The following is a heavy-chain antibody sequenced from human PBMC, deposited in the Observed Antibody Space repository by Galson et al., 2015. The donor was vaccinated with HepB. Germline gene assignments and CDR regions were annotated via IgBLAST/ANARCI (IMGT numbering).Heavy chain of an antibody. CDR2: IIPIFGTA. CDR1: GGTFSSYA. D-gene: IGHD2-2*03. CDR3: ARSLGVDIVVVPAAPYYYYMDV. J-gene: IGHJ6*03. V-gene: IGHV1-69*13. Sequence: SVKVSCKASGGTFSSYAISWVRQAPGQGLEWMGGIIPIFGTANYAQKFQGRVTITADESTSTAYMELSSLRSEDTAVYYCARSLGVDIVVVPAAPYYYYMDVWGKGTTVTVSS.